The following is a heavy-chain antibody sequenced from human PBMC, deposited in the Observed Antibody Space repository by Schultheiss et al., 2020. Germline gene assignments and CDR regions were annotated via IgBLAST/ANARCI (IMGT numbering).Heavy chain of an antibody. Sequence: SETLSLTCTVSGGSISSYYWSWIRQPPGKGLEWIGYIYYSGSTNYNPSLKSRVTISVDTSKNQFSLMLSSVTAADTAVYYCARAPYGDSRDYWGQGTLVTV. V-gene: IGHV4-59*01. CDR3: ARAPYGDSRDY. J-gene: IGHJ4*02. CDR1: GGSISSYY. CDR2: IYYSGST. D-gene: IGHD4-17*01.